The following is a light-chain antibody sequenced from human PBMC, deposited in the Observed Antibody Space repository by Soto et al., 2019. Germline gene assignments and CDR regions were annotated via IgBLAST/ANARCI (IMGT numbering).Light chain of an antibody. J-gene: IGKJ1*01. CDR3: QHYNNWPWT. CDR1: QSVSSN. Sequence: MTQSPSTLSASVGARVSITCRASQSVSSNLAWYQQKPGQAPRLLIYGASTRATAIPARFSGSGSGTEFTLTISSLQSEDFAVYFCQHYNNWPWTFGQGTKV. CDR2: GAS. V-gene: IGKV3-15*01.